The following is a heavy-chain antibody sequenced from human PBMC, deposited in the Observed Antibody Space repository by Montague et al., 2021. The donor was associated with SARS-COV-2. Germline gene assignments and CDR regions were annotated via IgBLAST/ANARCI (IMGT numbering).Heavy chain of an antibody. CDR2: IYDSGSA. J-gene: IGHJ6*02. CDR1: VGSISNYY. V-gene: IGHV4-59*01. D-gene: IGHD3-10*01. CDR3: ARGCLSYFGAGSHCYGMDV. Sequence: SETLSLTCTVSVGSISNYYWTWIRQPPGKGLEWIGYIYDSGSANYNPSLKSRVTMSVDTSKNQMSLKLTSVTAADTAVYYCARGCLSYFGAGSHCYGMDVWGQGTTVTVSS.